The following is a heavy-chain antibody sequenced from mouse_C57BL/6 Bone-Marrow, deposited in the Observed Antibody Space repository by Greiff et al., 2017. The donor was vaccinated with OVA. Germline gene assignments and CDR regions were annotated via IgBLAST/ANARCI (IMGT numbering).Heavy chain of an antibody. CDR3: ASWTAQANWYFDV. D-gene: IGHD3-2*02. CDR2: IYPRDGST. V-gene: IGHV1-85*01. Sequence: QVQLKESGPELVKPGASVKLSCKASGYTFTSYDINWVKQRPGQGLEWIGWIYPRDGSTTYNEKFKGKATLTVDTSSSTAYMELHSLTSEDSAVYFCASWTAQANWYFDVWGTGTTVTVSA. J-gene: IGHJ1*03. CDR1: GYTFTSYD.